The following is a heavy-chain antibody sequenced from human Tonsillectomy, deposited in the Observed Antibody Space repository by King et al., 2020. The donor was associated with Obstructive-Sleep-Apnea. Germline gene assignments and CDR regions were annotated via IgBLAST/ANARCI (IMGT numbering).Heavy chain of an antibody. Sequence: VQLVESGGGVVQPGGSLRLSCAASGFNFTKYGMHWVRQAAGKGLEWVAFMRYDGSNKYYADSVKGRFTISRDNSKNTLYLQMKSLRAEDTAVYYCAKGLAAPGTPQDYWGQGTLVTVSS. CDR2: MRYDGSNK. V-gene: IGHV3-30*02. D-gene: IGHD6-13*01. J-gene: IGHJ4*02. CDR1: GFNFTKYG. CDR3: AKGLAAPGTPQDY.